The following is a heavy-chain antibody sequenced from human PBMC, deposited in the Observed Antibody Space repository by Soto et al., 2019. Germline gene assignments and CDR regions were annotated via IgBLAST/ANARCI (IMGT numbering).Heavy chain of an antibody. CDR2: IYYTGST. V-gene: IGHV4-59*01. J-gene: IGHJ3*01. D-gene: IGHD3-3*02. CDR3: ASHLMNALVF. Sequence: SETLSLTCSVSGASMNNKYWSWLRQPPGKGLEWIGYIYYTGSTDYNPSLRSRVTILVDTPKNQFSLNLKSVTAADTAVYYCASHLMNALVFWGQGALGTVSS. CDR1: GASMNNKY.